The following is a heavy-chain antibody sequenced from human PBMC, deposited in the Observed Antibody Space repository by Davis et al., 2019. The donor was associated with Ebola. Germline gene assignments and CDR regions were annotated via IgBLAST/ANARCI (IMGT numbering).Heavy chain of an antibody. J-gene: IGHJ4*02. Sequence: GESLKISCAASGFTFSGYWMHWVRQPPGKGLEWVSRINGDGSSTTYADSVKGRFTISRDNAKNTLYLQMNSLRVEDTAVYYCTRDFDWAGGYWGQGTLVTVSS. D-gene: IGHD3-16*01. CDR3: TRDFDWAGGY. CDR2: INGDGSST. V-gene: IGHV3-74*01. CDR1: GFTFSGYW.